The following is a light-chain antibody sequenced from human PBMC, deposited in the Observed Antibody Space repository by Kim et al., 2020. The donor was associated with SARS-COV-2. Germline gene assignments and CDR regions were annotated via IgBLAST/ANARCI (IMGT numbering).Light chain of an antibody. CDR3: QQYGSPPHT. J-gene: IGKJ2*01. Sequence: EIVLTQSPGTLSLSPGERATLSCRASQSVRSLLAWYQQRPGQAPRLLIYGASTRATGIPDRFSGSGSGTDFTLTISRLEPEDFAVYHCQQYGSPPHTFGQGTKLEI. CDR1: QSVRSL. CDR2: GAS. V-gene: IGKV3-20*01.